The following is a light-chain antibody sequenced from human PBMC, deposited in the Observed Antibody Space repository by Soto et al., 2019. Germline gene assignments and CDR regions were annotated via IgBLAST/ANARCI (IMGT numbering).Light chain of an antibody. J-gene: IGKJ4*01. CDR1: QSVSSY. Sequence: EIVLTQSPATLSLSPGERATLSCRASQSVSSYLAWYQQKPGQAPRLLIYDASNRATGIPARFSGSGSGTDFTLTISSLEPEDFAVYYCQQRSNWPPLTCGGGTMVEIK. V-gene: IGKV3-11*01. CDR3: QQRSNWPPLT. CDR2: DAS.